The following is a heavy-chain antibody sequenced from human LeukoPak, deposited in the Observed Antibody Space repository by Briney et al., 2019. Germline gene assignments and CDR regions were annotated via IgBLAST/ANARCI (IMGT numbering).Heavy chain of an antibody. CDR1: GYIFTGYY. CDR3: ARDRYDFWSGRKVFDY. J-gene: IGHJ4*02. V-gene: IGHV1-2*02. Sequence: ASVKVSCKASGYIFTGYYMHWVRQAPGQGLEWMGWINPNSGDTNYAQKFQGRVTMTRDTSISTAYMELSRLRSDDTAVYYCARDRYDFWSGRKVFDYWGQGTLVTVSS. CDR2: INPNSGDT. D-gene: IGHD3-3*01.